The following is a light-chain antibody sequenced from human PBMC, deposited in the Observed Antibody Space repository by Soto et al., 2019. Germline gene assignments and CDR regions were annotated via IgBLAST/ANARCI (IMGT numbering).Light chain of an antibody. CDR2: GAS. V-gene: IGKV3-20*01. CDR1: QSVGSSY. CDR3: QQYINSPWT. Sequence: EVVLTQSPGTLSLSPGERATLACGASQSVGSSYLAWYQQKPGQAPRRLIYGASTRATGIPARFSGSGSGAAYTLTISRLEPYDFEVDYGQQYINSPWTCGQGTKVDI. J-gene: IGKJ1*01.